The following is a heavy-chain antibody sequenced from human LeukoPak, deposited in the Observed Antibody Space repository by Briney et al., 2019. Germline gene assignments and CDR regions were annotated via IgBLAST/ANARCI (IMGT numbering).Heavy chain of an antibody. CDR1: GGTISSSSYY. V-gene: IGHV4-39*01. D-gene: IGHD5-18*01. J-gene: IGHJ4*02. CDR2: IYYSGST. CDR3: ASSRIQLWLLGDY. Sequence: PSETLSLTCTVSGGTISSSSYYWGWIRQPPAKGLEWIGSIYYSGSTYYNPSLKSRVTISVDTSKNQFSLKLSSVTAADTAVYCCASSRIQLWLLGDYWGQGTLVTVSS.